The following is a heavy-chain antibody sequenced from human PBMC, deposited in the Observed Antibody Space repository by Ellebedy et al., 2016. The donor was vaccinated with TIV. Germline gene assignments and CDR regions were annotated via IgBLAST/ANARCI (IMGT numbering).Heavy chain of an antibody. Sequence: GESLKISCAASGFAVSSNYMTWVRQAPGRGLEWVPLIYSDGNTNYEDSVRGRFTISRDSSKNTLDLQMNSLRAEDTAVYYCARAGEYCDFPQNCYAMDVWGQGTTVTVS. D-gene: IGHD2/OR15-2a*01. V-gene: IGHV3-53*01. CDR3: ARAGEYCDFPQNCYAMDV. CDR1: GFAVSSNY. J-gene: IGHJ6*02. CDR2: IYSDGNT.